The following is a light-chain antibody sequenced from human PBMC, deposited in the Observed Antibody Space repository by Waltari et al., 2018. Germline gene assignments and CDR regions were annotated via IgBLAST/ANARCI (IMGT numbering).Light chain of an antibody. CDR2: DAS. CDR3: QHYQNFSRA. V-gene: IGKV1-5*01. CDR1: HDILFL. J-gene: IGKJ1*01. Sequence: IQVTQSPSTLSASVGDSVTMTCRASHDILFLLACYQQKPGSAPKLLIYDASQLESGVPSRFSGSESGKDFTLTITSLQPDDVATYYCQHYQNFSRAFGQGTKVEI.